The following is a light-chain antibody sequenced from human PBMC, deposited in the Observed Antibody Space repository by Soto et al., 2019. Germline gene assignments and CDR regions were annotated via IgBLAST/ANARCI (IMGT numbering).Light chain of an antibody. J-gene: IGLJ3*02. CDR3: PSYDNDNGV. CDR1: SGSIASSY. CDR2: EDN. V-gene: IGLV6-57*03. Sequence: NFMLTQPHSVSESPGKTVTISCTRTSGSIASSYVQWYQQRPGGAPTTVISEDNQRPSGVPARFSGSIDRSSNSASLTISGLQTADEADYYCPSYDNDNGVFSAGTKLTAL.